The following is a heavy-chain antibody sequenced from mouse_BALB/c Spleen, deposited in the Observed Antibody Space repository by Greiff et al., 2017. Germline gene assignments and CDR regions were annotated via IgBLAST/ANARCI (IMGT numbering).Heavy chain of an antibody. J-gene: IGHJ4*01. CDR2: INSNGGST. V-gene: IGHV5-6-3*01. CDR3: ASEHDYDPAYYALDY. Sequence: EVKLMESGGGLVKPGGSLKLSCAASGFTFSSYGMSWVRQTPDKRLELVATINSNGGSTYYPDSVKGRFTISRDNAKNTLYLQMSSLKSEDTAMYYCASEHDYDPAYYALDYWGQGTSVTVSS. D-gene: IGHD2-4*01. CDR1: GFTFSSYG.